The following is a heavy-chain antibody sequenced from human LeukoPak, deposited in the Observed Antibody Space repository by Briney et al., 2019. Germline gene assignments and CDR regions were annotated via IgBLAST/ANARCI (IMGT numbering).Heavy chain of an antibody. V-gene: IGHV1-18*01. CDR2: ISAYNGNT. J-gene: IGHJ5*02. D-gene: IGHD2-2*01. CDR3: ARDGPLGYCSSTSCLSGSFDP. CDR1: GYTFTSYG. Sequence: ASVKVSCKASGYTFTSYGISWVRQAPGQGLEWMGWISAYNGNTNYAQKLQGRVTMTTDTSTSTAYMELRSLRSDDTAVYYCARDGPLGYCSSTSCLSGSFDPWGQGTLVTVSS.